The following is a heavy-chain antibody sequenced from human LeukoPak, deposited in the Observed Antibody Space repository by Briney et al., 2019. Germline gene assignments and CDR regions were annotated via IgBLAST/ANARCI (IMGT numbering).Heavy chain of an antibody. CDR1: GFTFSSYA. J-gene: IGHJ4*02. V-gene: IGHV3-23*01. Sequence: GGSLRLSCAASGFTFSSYAMSWVRQAPGKGLGWVSAISGSGGSTYYADSVKGRFTISRDNSKNTLYLQMNSLRAEDTAVYYCAKADYSGSYYSPITDYWGQGTLVTVSS. CDR3: AKADYSGSYYSPITDY. D-gene: IGHD1-26*01. CDR2: ISGSGGST.